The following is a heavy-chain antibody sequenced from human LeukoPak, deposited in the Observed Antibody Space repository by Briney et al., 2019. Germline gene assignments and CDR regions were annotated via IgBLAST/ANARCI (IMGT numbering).Heavy chain of an antibody. J-gene: IGHJ5*02. CDR3: ARGGSP. CDR2: IYSGGCT. Sequence: GGSLRLSCAASGFTFSSYAMMWVRQAPGKGLEWVSVIYSGGCTYQTDSVQGRFTISGDNSNNTLYLQMNSLRAQDTTAYYCARGGSPWGQGTLVTVSS. CDR1: GFTFSSYA. V-gene: IGHV3-53*01.